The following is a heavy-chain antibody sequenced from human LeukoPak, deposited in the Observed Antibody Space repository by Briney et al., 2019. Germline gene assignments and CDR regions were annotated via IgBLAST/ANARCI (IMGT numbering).Heavy chain of an antibody. D-gene: IGHD5-18*01. CDR2: IIPIFGTA. CDR1: GGTFSSYA. V-gene: IGHV1-69*06. Sequence: ASVKVSCKASGGTFSSYAISWVRQAPGQGLEWMGGIIPIFGTAHYAQKFQGRVTITADKSTSTAYMELSSLRSEDTAVYYCASGTTANWFDPSSQRTLVTVSS. CDR3: ASGTTANWFDP. J-gene: IGHJ5*02.